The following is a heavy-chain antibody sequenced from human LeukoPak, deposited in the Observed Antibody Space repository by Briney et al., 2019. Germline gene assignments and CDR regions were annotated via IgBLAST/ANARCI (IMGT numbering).Heavy chain of an antibody. J-gene: IGHJ4*02. CDR2: IKQDGSEK. V-gene: IGHV3-7*01. CDR1: GFTFSSYW. Sequence: PGGSLRLSCAASGFTFSSYWMSWVRQAPGKGLEWVANIKQDGSEKYYVDSVKGRFTISRDNAKNSLYLQMNSLRAEDTAVHYCARDPDCSSTSCFLGIDYWGQGTLVTVSS. CDR3: ARDPDCSSTSCFLGIDY. D-gene: IGHD2-2*01.